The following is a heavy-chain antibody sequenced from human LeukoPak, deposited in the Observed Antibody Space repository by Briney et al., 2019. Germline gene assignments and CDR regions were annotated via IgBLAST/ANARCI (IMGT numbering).Heavy chain of an antibody. Sequence: GESLKISCKGSGYSFTSYWLGWVRQMPGKGLEWMGIIYPGDSDTRYSPSFQGQVTISADKSISTAYLQWSSLKASNTAMYYCARGYCSSTSCYSNWFDPWGQGTLVTVSS. D-gene: IGHD2-2*01. J-gene: IGHJ5*02. V-gene: IGHV5-51*01. CDR3: ARGYCSSTSCYSNWFDP. CDR2: IYPGDSDT. CDR1: GYSFTSYW.